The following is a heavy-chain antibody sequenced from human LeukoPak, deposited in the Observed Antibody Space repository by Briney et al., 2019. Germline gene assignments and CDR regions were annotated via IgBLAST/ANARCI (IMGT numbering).Heavy chain of an antibody. CDR2: INPNSGGT. CDR3: ARDLIVGATTEYYFDY. Sequence: ASVKVSCKASGYTFTGYYMHWVRQAPGQGLEWMGWINPNSGGTNCAQKFQGRVTMTRDTSISTAYMELSRLRSDDTAVYYCARDLIVGATTEYYFDYWGQGTLVTVSS. V-gene: IGHV1-2*02. D-gene: IGHD1-26*01. CDR1: GYTFTGYY. J-gene: IGHJ4*02.